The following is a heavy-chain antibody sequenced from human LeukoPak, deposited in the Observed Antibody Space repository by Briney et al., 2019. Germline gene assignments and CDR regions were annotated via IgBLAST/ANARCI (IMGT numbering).Heavy chain of an antibody. CDR3: AREDSGWLRWFDP. CDR2: IKQDGSEK. V-gene: IGHV3-7*01. J-gene: IGHJ5*02. Sequence: GGSLRLSCAAYGFIFSSYWMSWVRQAPGKGLEWVANIKQDGSEKYYVDSVKGRFTISRDNAKKSLYLQMNSLRAEDTAVYYCAREDSGWLRWFDPWGQGTLVTVSS. D-gene: IGHD6-19*01. CDR1: GFIFSSYW.